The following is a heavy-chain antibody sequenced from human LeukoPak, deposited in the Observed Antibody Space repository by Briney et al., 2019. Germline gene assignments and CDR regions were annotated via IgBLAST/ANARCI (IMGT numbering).Heavy chain of an antibody. V-gene: IGHV1-8*01. D-gene: IGHD5-18*01. CDR1: GYTFTSYD. Sequence: ASVKVSCKAFGYTFTSYDINWVRQATGQGLEWMGWMNPNSGNTGYAQKFQGRVTMTRNTSISTAYMELSSLRSEDTAVYYCARGRSGAMVTFYYYYYGMDVWGQGTTVTVSS. J-gene: IGHJ6*02. CDR3: ARGRSGAMVTFYYYYYGMDV. CDR2: MNPNSGNT.